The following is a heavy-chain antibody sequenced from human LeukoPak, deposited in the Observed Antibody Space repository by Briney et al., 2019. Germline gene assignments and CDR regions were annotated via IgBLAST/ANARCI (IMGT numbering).Heavy chain of an antibody. J-gene: IGHJ3*02. V-gene: IGHV1-69*01. CDR3: ARDRVIAPSRENAFDI. Sequence: SVKVSCKASGGTFISYAICWVRQAPGQGLEWMGGIIPIFGTANYAQKFQGRVTITADESTSTAYMELSSLRSEDTAVYYCARDRVIAPSRENAFDIWGQGTMVTVSS. CDR1: GGTFISYA. CDR2: IIPIFGTA. D-gene: IGHD3-10*01.